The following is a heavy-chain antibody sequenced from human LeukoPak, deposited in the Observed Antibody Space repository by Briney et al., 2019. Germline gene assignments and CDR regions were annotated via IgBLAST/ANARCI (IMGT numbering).Heavy chain of an antibody. CDR2: IYSGGTT. J-gene: IGHJ4*02. CDR1: GFTVSSNY. Sequence: PGGSLRLSCTASGFTVSSNYMTWVRQAPGKGLEWVSVIYSGGTTYYADSVKGRFTISRDNSKNTVYLQMNSLRAEDTAVYYCARRYCTGGTCQTYWGQGTLVTVSS. V-gene: IGHV3-53*01. CDR3: ARRYCTGGTCQTY. D-gene: IGHD2-15*01.